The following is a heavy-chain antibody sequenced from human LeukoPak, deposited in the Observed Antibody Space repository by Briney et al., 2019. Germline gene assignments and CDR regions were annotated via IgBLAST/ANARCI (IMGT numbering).Heavy chain of an antibody. Sequence: ASVKVSCKASGYTFTDYYIHWVRQAPGQGLEWMGWINPNSGGTNYAQKFQGRGTMTKDTSISTAYLALSRLRSDDTAVYFCARAIAVVDYCGQGTLVSVSS. J-gene: IGHJ4*02. CDR3: ARAIAVVDY. V-gene: IGHV1-2*02. CDR2: INPNSGGT. D-gene: IGHD6-19*01. CDR1: GYTFTDYY.